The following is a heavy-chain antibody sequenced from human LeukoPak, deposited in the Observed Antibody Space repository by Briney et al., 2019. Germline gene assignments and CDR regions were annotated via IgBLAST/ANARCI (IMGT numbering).Heavy chain of an antibody. CDR3: ARDKTDYDILTDAGYFDY. CDR2: LYTSGST. V-gene: IGHV4-61*02. J-gene: IGHJ4*02. CDR1: GGSISSGSYY. Sequence: SQTLSLTCTVSGGSISSGSYYWSWIRQPAGKGLEWIGRLYTSGSTNYNPSLKSRVTISVDTSKNQFSLKLSSVTAADTAVYYCARDKTDYDILTDAGYFDYWGQGTLVTVSS. D-gene: IGHD3-9*01.